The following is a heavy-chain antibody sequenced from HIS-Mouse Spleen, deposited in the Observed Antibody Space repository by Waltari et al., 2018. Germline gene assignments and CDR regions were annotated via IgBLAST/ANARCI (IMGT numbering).Heavy chain of an antibody. CDR3: AREIPYSSSWYDWYFDL. CDR2: IYYSGRT. D-gene: IGHD6-13*01. V-gene: IGHV4-39*07. CDR1: GCSISSSSYY. J-gene: IGHJ2*01. Sequence: QLQLQESGPGLVKPSETLSLTCTVSGCSISSSSYYWGWLRQPPGKGLEWIGDIYYSGRTYNHPSLKSRVTISVDTSKNQFSLKLSSVTAADTAVYYCAREIPYSSSWYDWYFDLWGRGTLVTVSS.